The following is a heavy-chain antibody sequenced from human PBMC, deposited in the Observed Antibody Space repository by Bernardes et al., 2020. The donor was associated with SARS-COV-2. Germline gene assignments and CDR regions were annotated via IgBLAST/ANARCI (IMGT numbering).Heavy chain of an antibody. CDR3: AREDGEWLES. CDR1: TGSFKTYY. D-gene: IGHD4-17*01. CDR2: INDGGIP. Sequence: SETLSLTCAVYTGSFKTYYWSWVRQSPGKGLEWIGEINDGGIPHYNPSLESRVTISADMSKNQFSLRLNSMTAADTALYYCAREDGEWLESWGQGTLVTVSS. J-gene: IGHJ5*01. V-gene: IGHV4-34*01.